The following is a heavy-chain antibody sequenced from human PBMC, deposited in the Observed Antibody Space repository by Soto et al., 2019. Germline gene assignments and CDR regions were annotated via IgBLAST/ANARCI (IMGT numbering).Heavy chain of an antibody. D-gene: IGHD2-2*01. V-gene: IGHV3-30*04. CDR2: ISYHGRDE. J-gene: IGHJ5*02. CDR3: ARGRFSTTLYAGFDP. CDR1: GCTFTSYA. Sequence: LRRSCAASGCTFTSYAMHWVRQAPCKGLEWVAAISYHGRDEYYADSVKGRFSISRDNSKNTLNLQMNSLRAEDTAVYYCARGRFSTTLYAGFDPWGQGTLVTVSS.